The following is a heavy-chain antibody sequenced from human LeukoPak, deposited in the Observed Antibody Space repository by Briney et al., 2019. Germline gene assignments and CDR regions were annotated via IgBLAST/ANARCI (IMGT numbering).Heavy chain of an antibody. D-gene: IGHD3-22*01. CDR1: GYTFTSYY. CDR2: INPSGGST. V-gene: IGHV1-46*01. J-gene: IGHJ4*02. Sequence: ASVKVSCKASGYTFTSYYMHWVRQAPGQGLEWMGIINPSGGSTSYAQKFQGRVTITRDTSTSTVYMELSSLRSEDTAVYYCARGPSYYYGSSGYDSPFDYWGQGTLVTVSS. CDR3: ARGPSYYYGSSGYDSPFDY.